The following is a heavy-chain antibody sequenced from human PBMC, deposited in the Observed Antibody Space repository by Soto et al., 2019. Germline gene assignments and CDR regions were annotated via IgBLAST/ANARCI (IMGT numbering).Heavy chain of an antibody. Sequence: QVQLVQSGAEVKKPGASVKVSCKASGYTFSSYGISWVRQAPGQGLEWMGWISADNGNTNYAQKLQGRVTMTTDTSTRTAYKELRRLRSDDTAAYYCASLTSYITIFGVVMREYYYYYGMDVWGQGTTVTVS. D-gene: IGHD3-3*01. CDR2: ISADNGNT. CDR1: GYTFSSYG. J-gene: IGHJ6*02. CDR3: ASLTSYITIFGVVMREYYYYYGMDV. V-gene: IGHV1-18*01.